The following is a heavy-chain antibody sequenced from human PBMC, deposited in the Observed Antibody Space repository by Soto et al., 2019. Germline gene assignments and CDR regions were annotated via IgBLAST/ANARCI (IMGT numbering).Heavy chain of an antibody. CDR2: INAGNGNT. Sequence: ASVKVSCKASGYIFTSYVMHWVRQAPGQRLEWMGWINAGNGNTKYSPKYQGRVTITRDTSASAAHMDLSSLTSEDTTVYFCARGNQELDYWGQGTLVTVSS. CDR1: GYIFTSYV. V-gene: IGHV1-3*01. CDR3: ARGNQELDY. D-gene: IGHD1-26*01. J-gene: IGHJ4*02.